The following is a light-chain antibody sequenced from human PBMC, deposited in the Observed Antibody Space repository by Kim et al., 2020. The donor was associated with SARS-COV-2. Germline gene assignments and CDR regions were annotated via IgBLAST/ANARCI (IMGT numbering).Light chain of an antibody. CDR2: AAS. Sequence: GDGVTITCRTSRDIGTYLAWYQQKPGKVPKLLIYAASTLQSGVPSRFSGSGSGAQFTLTIDSLQPEDVATYYCQKYSSAPFTFGPGTKVDI. CDR1: RDIGTY. V-gene: IGKV1-27*01. CDR3: QKYSSAPFT. J-gene: IGKJ3*01.